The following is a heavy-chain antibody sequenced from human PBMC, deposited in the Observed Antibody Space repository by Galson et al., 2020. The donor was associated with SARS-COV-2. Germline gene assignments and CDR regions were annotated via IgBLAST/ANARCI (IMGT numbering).Heavy chain of an antibody. CDR2: INPNSGGT. CDR1: GYTFTGYY. J-gene: IGHJ4*02. D-gene: IGHD6-6*01. CDR3: ARAPLYSSSSKGDY. V-gene: IGHV1-2*02. Sequence: ASVKVSCKASGYTFTGYYMHWVRQAPGQGLEWMGWINPNSGGTNYAQKFQGRVTMTRDTSISTAYTELSRLRSDDTAVYYCARAPLYSSSSKGDYWGQGTLVTVSS.